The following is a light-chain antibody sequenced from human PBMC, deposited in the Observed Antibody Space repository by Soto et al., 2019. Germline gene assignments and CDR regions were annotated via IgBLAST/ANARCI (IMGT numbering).Light chain of an antibody. V-gene: IGLV1-44*01. CDR3: CSYAGSSTLVYV. CDR2: SNN. J-gene: IGLJ1*01. Sequence: QSVLTQPPSASGTPGQRVTISCSGSSSNIGSNTVNWYQQLPGTAPKLLIYSNNQRPSGVPDRFSGSKSGTSASLAISGLQSEDEADYYCCSYAGSSTLVYVFGTGTKVTVL. CDR1: SSNIGSNT.